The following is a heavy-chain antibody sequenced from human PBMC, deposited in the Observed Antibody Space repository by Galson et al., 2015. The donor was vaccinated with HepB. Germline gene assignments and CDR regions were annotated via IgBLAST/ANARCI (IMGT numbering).Heavy chain of an antibody. J-gene: IGHJ4*02. V-gene: IGHV4-34*01. CDR2: INHSGST. D-gene: IGHD5/OR15-5a*01. CDR1: GGSFSGYY. CDR3: ARVDRGVYRDY. Sequence: LSLTCAVYGGSFSGYYWSWIRQPPGKGLEWIGEINHSGSTNYNPSLKSRVTISVDTSKNQFSLKLSSVTAADTAVYYCARVDRGVYRDYWGQGTLVTVSS.